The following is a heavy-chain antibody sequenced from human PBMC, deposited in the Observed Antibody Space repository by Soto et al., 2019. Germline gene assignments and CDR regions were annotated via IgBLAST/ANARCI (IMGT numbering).Heavy chain of an antibody. CDR2: IYDSGNT. J-gene: IGHJ3*02. Sequence: SEPLSLTCTVSGGSIISGYWSWIRQSPGKGLEWIGRIYDSGNTNYNPSLESRVTMSVDTSKRQFSLKLRSVTAADTAVYYCARASPTNAFEIWGQGTVVTVSS. V-gene: IGHV4-4*07. CDR1: GGSIISGY. CDR3: ARASPTNAFEI. D-gene: IGHD5-12*01.